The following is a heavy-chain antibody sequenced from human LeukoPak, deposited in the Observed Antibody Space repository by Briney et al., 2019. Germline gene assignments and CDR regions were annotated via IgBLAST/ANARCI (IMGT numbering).Heavy chain of an antibody. Sequence: GGSLRPSCAASGFTFSNDAMSWVRQAPGRGLEWVSSIGGYGTTAYYADSVKGRLTISRDNSKNTLYLQMNGLRAEDTAIYYCAKHGAGITVAGRRHLDYWGQGTLVTVSS. J-gene: IGHJ4*02. CDR1: GFTFSNDA. V-gene: IGHV3-23*01. CDR3: AKHGAGITVAGRRHLDY. CDR2: IGGYGTTA. D-gene: IGHD6-19*01.